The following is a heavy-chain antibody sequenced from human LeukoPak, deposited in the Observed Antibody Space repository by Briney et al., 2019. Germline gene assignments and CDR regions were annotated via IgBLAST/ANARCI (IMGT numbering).Heavy chain of an antibody. CDR2: IASDGSST. J-gene: IGHJ4*02. CDR1: GFTFSSYW. Sequence: GGSLRLSCAASGFTFSSYWMNWVRQAPGKGLVWVSRIASDGSSTTYADSVKGRLSISRDNAKDTLYLQMNSLRVEDTAVYYCARGRPHGNDYWGQGTLVTVSS. D-gene: IGHD4-23*01. V-gene: IGHV3-74*01. CDR3: ARGRPHGNDY.